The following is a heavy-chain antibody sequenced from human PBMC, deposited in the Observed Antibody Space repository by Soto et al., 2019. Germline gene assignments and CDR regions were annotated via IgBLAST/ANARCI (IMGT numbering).Heavy chain of an antibody. CDR3: CXRGXQQLYYGFXXDI. Sequence: QVQLQESGPGLVKPSQTLSLTCTVSGGSISSGGYYWSWIRQHPGKGLEWIGYIYYSGSTYYXXXXXSRVXXXXXXXXXXXXXXXXXXXXXXXXXXXCXRGXQQLYYGFXXDIWGQGTMVTVSS. D-gene: IGHD6-13*01. CDR1: GGSISSGGYY. V-gene: IGHV4-31*03. J-gene: IGHJ3*02. CDR2: IYYSGST.